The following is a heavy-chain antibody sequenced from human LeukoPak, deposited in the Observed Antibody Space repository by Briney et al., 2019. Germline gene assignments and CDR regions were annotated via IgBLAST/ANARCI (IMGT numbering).Heavy chain of an antibody. Sequence: GGSLRLSCEASGFIFSNYGMHWVRQAPGKGLEWVAVISYDGSNKYYADSVKGRFTISRDNSKNTLYLQMNSLRAEDTAVYYCARDWDYYDSSGYFGYWGQGTLVTVSS. D-gene: IGHD3-22*01. V-gene: IGHV3-30*03. J-gene: IGHJ4*02. CDR1: GFIFSNYG. CDR2: ISYDGSNK. CDR3: ARDWDYYDSSGYFGY.